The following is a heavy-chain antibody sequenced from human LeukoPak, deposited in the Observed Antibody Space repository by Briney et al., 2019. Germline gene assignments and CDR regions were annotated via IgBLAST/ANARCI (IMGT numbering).Heavy chain of an antibody. J-gene: IGHJ6*02. D-gene: IGHD6-19*01. CDR1: GYSFNSQW. V-gene: IGHV5-51*01. Sequence: KIGESLKISCKSSGYSFNSQWIGWVRQMPGKGLEWMGIIYPGVSDTRYSPSFEGQVTMSADKSISTAYLQWSSLKASDTAMYYCARGLGVGGTLAAMDVWGQGTTVTVSS. CDR2: IYPGVSDT. CDR3: ARGLGVGGTLAAMDV.